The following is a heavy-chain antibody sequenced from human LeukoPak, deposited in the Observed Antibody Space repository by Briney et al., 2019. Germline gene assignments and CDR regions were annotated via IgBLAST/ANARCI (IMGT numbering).Heavy chain of an antibody. CDR3: ARRHSYGPGFDY. CDR1: GYTFTSYA. V-gene: IGHV1-3*01. Sequence: GASVKVSCKASGYTFTSYAMHWVRQAPGQRLEWMGWINAGNGNTKYSQKFQGRVTITRDTSASTAYMELSSLRSEDTAVYYCARRHSYGPGFDYWGQGTLVTVSS. D-gene: IGHD5-18*01. J-gene: IGHJ4*02. CDR2: INAGNGNT.